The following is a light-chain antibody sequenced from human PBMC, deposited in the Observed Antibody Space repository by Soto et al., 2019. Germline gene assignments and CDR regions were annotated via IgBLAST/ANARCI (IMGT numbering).Light chain of an antibody. Sequence: QSALTQPPSASGSPGQSVTISCTGTSSDVGGYNYVSWYQQHPGKAPKLMIYEVSKRPSGVPDRFSGSKSGNTASLTVSGLQAEDEADYYCSSYAGINNFALVVFGGGTKLTVL. CDR3: SSYAGINNFALVV. J-gene: IGLJ2*01. V-gene: IGLV2-8*01. CDR2: EVS. CDR1: SSDVGGYNY.